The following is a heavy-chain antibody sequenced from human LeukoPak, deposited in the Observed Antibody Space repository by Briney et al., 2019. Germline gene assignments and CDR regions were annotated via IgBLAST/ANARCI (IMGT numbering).Heavy chain of an antibody. CDR1: GDSSSIISDY. D-gene: IGHD6-13*01. Sequence: PSETLSLTCSVSGDSSSIISDYGGWIRQPPGKGLEWIGSIYYSGGTYYNPSLKSRVTISVDRSKNQFSLKLSSVTAADTAVYYCARDALDSSSWYAPAGYYYYYMDVWGKGTTVTVSS. V-gene: IGHV4-39*07. CDR3: ARDALDSSSWYAPAGYYYYYMDV. CDR2: IYYSGGT. J-gene: IGHJ6*03.